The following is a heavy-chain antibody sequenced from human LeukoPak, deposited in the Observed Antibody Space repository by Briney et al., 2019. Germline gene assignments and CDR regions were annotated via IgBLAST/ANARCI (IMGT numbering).Heavy chain of an antibody. CDR2: IYSGGYT. Sequence: PGGSLRLSCAASGFTVSSNYMSWVRQAPGKGLEWVSVIYSGGYTYYADSVKGRFTISRDSSKNTLYLQMNSLRAEDTAVYYCARDWGYYYGSGSYSQYDAFDIWGQGTMVTVSS. V-gene: IGHV3-53*01. CDR1: GFTVSSNY. CDR3: ARDWGYYYGSGSYSQYDAFDI. D-gene: IGHD3-10*01. J-gene: IGHJ3*02.